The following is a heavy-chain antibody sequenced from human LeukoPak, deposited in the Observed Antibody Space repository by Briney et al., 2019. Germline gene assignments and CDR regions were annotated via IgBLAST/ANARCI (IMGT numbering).Heavy chain of an antibody. CDR2: IIPIFGTA. Sequence: GASVKVSCKASGGTFSSYAISWVRQAPGQGLEWMGGIIPIFGTANYAQKFQGRVTITADESTSTAYMELSSLRSEDTAVYYCARIAEYSSSGDYYYGMDVWGQGTTVTVSS. CDR1: GGTFSSYA. V-gene: IGHV1-69*13. CDR3: ARIAEYSSSGDYYYGMDV. J-gene: IGHJ6*02. D-gene: IGHD6-6*01.